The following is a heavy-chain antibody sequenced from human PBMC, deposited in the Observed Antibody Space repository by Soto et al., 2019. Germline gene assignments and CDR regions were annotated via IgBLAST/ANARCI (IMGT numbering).Heavy chain of an antibody. CDR2: VDYTGSYT. CDR3: AKRSGGFSEFDY. CDR1: GFTFSGFA. V-gene: IGHV3-23*01. Sequence: EVQLLESGGCLVQPGGSLRLSCAASGFTFSGFAMNWVRQPPGKGLEWVSSVDYTGSYTFYAASVKGRFTTSRDNSKNMVYLELNSLRAEDTAVYYCAKRSGGFSEFDYWGQGTLVIVSS. J-gene: IGHJ4*02. D-gene: IGHD5-12*01.